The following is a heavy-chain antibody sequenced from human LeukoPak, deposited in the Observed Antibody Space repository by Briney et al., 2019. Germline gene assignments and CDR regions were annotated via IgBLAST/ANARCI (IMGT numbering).Heavy chain of an antibody. J-gene: IGHJ4*02. CDR1: GLPFSSYA. CDR3: AREGSEDEGAYYFDY. V-gene: IGHV3-30-3*01. Sequence: PGGSLDLSFEASGLPFSSYAMHWVRRAPGRGLEGVAVISYDGSNKYYADSVKGRFTISRDNSKNTLYLQMNSLRAEDTAVYYCAREGSEDEGAYYFDYWGQGTLVTVSS. D-gene: IGHD1-26*01. CDR2: ISYDGSNK.